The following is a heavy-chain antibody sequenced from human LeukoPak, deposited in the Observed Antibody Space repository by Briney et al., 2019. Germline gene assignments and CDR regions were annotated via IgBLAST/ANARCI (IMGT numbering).Heavy chain of an antibody. D-gene: IGHD2-2*01. CDR1: GGSISSSSYY. CDR2: LYYSGST. CDR3: ARLDCSSTSCYVIY. V-gene: IGHV4-39*01. Sequence: SETLSLTCTVSGGSISSSSYYWGWIRQPPGKGLEWIGSLYYSGSTYYNPSLKSRVTISVDTSKNQLSLKLSSVTAADTAVYYCARLDCSSTSCYVIYWGQGTLVTVSS. J-gene: IGHJ4*02.